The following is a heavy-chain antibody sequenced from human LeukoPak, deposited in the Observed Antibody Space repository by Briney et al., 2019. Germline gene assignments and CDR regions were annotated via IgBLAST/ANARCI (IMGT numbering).Heavy chain of an antibody. Sequence: GGSLRLSCAASGFTFSSYAMNWLRQAPGQGLESVSSISSSSSYIYYADSVKGRFTNSRDNAKNSLYLQMNSLRAEDTAVYYCARDPSGYSYGDYWGQGTLVTVSS. CDR3: ARDPSGYSYGDY. J-gene: IGHJ4*02. CDR2: ISSSSSYI. CDR1: GFTFSSYA. V-gene: IGHV3-21*01. D-gene: IGHD5-18*01.